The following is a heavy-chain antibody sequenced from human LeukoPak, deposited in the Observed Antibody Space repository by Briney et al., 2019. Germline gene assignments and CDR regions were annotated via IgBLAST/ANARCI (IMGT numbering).Heavy chain of an antibody. D-gene: IGHD3-22*01. V-gene: IGHV3-30*04. J-gene: IGHJ3*02. CDR2: ISYDGSNK. CDR3: ARVRVDSSGYYYVGAFDI. CDR1: GFTFSSYA. Sequence: GGSLRLSCAASGFTFSSYAMHWVRQAPGKGLEWVAVISYDGSNKYYADSVKGRFTISRDNSKNTLYLQMNSLRAEDTAVYYCARVRVDSSGYYYVGAFDIWGQGTMVTVSS.